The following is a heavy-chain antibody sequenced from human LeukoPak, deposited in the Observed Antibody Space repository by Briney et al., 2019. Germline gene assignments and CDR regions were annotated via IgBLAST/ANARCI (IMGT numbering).Heavy chain of an antibody. Sequence: QPGGSLRLSCAATGFNFSSYAMCGVRQAPGKGLEWVSSISGSGGSTYYADSVKGRFTISRDNSKDTLYLQMNRLRAEDTAIYYCAQDGAAAGPSHSGYYYYGIDVWGQGTTVTVSS. CDR2: ISGSGGST. CDR1: GFNFSSYA. J-gene: IGHJ6*02. D-gene: IGHD6-13*01. CDR3: AQDGAAAGPSHSGYYYYGIDV. V-gene: IGHV3-23*01.